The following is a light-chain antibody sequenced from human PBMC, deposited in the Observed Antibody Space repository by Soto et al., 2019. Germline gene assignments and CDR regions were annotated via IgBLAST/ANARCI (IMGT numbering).Light chain of an antibody. J-gene: IGKJ2*01. CDR1: QSISSNY. CDR3: QQYDASPYT. Sequence: DIVLTQSPGTLSLSPGERATLSCRASQSISSNYLAWYQQKPGQAPRLLIYGASSRATGIPDRFSGSGSGTDFTLTISRLEPEDFADFYCQQYDASPYTFGQGTKLEIK. CDR2: GAS. V-gene: IGKV3-20*01.